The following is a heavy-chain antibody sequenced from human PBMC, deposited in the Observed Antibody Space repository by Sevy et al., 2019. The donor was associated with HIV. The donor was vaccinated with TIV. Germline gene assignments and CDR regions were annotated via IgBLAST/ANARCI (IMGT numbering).Heavy chain of an antibody. J-gene: IGHJ6*02. CDR2: INPNSGGT. CDR3: ARESFDFWSGYYTRTSYYYYGMDV. V-gene: IGHV1-2*02. CDR1: GYTFTGYY. Sequence: ASVKVSCKASGYTFTGYYMHWVRQAPGQGLEWMGWINPNSGGTNYAQKFQGRVTMTRDTSIRTAYMGLSRPRSDATALYYWARESFDFWSGYYTRTSYYYYGMDVWGQGTTVTVSS. D-gene: IGHD3-3*01.